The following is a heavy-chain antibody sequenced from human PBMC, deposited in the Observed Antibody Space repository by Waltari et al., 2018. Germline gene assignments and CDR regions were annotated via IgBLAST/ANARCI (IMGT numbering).Heavy chain of an antibody. CDR1: GFTFSSYA. J-gene: IGHJ6*03. D-gene: IGHD3-10*01. CDR2: ISGSGGST. Sequence: EVQLVESGGGLVQPGGSLRLSCAASGFTFSSYAMSWVRQAQGTGLEWVSAISGSGGSTYYADAVKGRFTISRDNSKNTLYLQMNSLRAEDTAVYYCAKTSGGDYYYYYYMDVWGKGTTVTVSS. V-gene: IGHV3-23*04. CDR3: AKTSGGDYYYYYYMDV.